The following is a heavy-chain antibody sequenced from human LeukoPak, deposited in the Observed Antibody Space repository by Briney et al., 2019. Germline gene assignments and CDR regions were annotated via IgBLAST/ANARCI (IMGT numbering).Heavy chain of an antibody. CDR3: ARGRVVPAAIPWRYYYYYMDV. CDR1: GDSISIGYY. CDR2: INHSGST. J-gene: IGHJ6*03. D-gene: IGHD2-2*02. V-gene: IGHV4-34*01. Sequence: SETLSLTCTVSGDSISIGYYWSWIRQPPGKGLEWIGEINHSGSTNYNPSLKSRVTISVDTSKNQFSLKLSSVTAADTAVYYCARGRVVPAAIPWRYYYYYMDVWGKGTTVTVSS.